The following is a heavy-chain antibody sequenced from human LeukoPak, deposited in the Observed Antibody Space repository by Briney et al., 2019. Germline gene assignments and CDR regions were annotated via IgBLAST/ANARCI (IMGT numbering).Heavy chain of an antibody. Sequence: ASVKVSCKASGYTPINHHIHRPRQAPRQRHEWMGSINPNSDVTNYAQNFQGRVTMTRDTFIRTAYMELSRLTSDDTAVYYCARGRSFGELGVYWGQGTLLTVSS. CDR3: ARGRSFGELGVY. V-gene: IGHV1-2*02. D-gene: IGHD3-10*01. CDR1: GYTPINHH. CDR2: INPNSDVT. J-gene: IGHJ4*02.